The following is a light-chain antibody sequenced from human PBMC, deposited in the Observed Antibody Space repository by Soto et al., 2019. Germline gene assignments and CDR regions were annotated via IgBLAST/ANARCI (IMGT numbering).Light chain of an antibody. CDR1: QSVSSN. CDR3: QHYNNWPFT. J-gene: IGKJ2*01. V-gene: IGKV3-15*01. CDR2: GAS. Sequence: EIVMTQSPATLSVSPGERATLSCRASQSVSSNLAWYQRKPGQAPTLLIYGASARATGIPVRFSGSRSGTEFTLTISSLQSEDFAVYYCQHYNNWPFTFGQGTKVDIK.